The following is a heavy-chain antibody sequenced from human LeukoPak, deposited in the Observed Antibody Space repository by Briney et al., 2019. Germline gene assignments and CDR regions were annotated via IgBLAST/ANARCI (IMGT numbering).Heavy chain of an antibody. CDR1: GFTFSRYW. D-gene: IGHD6-13*01. CDR3: AREGREEGSSWYYYYYGMDV. CDR2: INSDGSST. J-gene: IGHJ6*02. V-gene: IGHV3-74*01. Sequence: QAGGSLRLSCAASGFTFSRYWMHWVRQAPGKGLVWVSRINSDGSSTSYADSVKGRFTISRDNAKNTLYLHMNSLRAEDTAVYYCAREGREEGSSWYYYYYGMDVWGQGTTVTVSS.